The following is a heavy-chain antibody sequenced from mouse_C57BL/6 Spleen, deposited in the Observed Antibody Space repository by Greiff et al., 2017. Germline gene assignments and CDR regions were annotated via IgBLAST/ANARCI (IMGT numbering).Heavy chain of an antibody. CDR3: AGYAGPFGC. Sequence: EVQVVESGGGLVQPGGSLSLSCAASGFTFTDYYMSWVRQPPGKALEWLGFIRKKANGYTTEYSASVKGRFTISRDNSQSILYLQMNALRAEDSPTYYCAGYAGPFGCWGQGTTLTVSS. V-gene: IGHV7-3*01. CDR1: GFTFTDYY. D-gene: IGHD4-1*01. CDR2: IRKKANGYTT. J-gene: IGHJ2*01.